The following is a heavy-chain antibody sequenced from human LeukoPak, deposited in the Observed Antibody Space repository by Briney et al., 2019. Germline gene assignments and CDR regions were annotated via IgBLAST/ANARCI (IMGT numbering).Heavy chain of an antibody. CDR2: IASNGGNK. Sequence: GGSLRLSCAASGFSFSTYTMRWVRQAPGKGLDYVSGIASNGGNKDYANSVKGRFTISRDNSKNTVYLQMGSLRAEDMAVYYCARDRSLDYWGQGTLVTVSS. D-gene: IGHD2-15*01. V-gene: IGHV3-64*01. CDR1: GFSFSTYT. CDR3: ARDRSLDY. J-gene: IGHJ4*02.